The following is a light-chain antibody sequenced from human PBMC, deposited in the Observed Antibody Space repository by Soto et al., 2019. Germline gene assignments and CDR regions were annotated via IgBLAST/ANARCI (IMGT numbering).Light chain of an antibody. CDR1: SSDVGNYNL. CDR3: CSYAGSSTPLI. J-gene: IGLJ1*01. V-gene: IGLV2-23*02. CDR2: EVS. Sequence: QCVLTKPASVSGSPGESITISCTGTSSDVGNYNLVSWYQQHPGKAPKLMIYEVSKRPSGVSNRFSGSKSGNTASLTISGLQAEDEADYYCCSYAGSSTPLIFGTGTKVTVL.